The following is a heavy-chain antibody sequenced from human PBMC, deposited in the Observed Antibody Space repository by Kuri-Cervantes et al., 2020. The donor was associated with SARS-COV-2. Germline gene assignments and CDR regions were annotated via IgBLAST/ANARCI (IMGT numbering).Heavy chain of an antibody. D-gene: IGHD2-2*01. J-gene: IGHJ3*02. CDR1: GGSISGSGYY. Sequence: SETLSLTCTVSGGSISGSGYYWAWIRQPPGKGLEWIGEINHSGSTNYNPSLKSRVTISVDTSKNQFSLKLSSVAAADTAVYYCARGPRYCSSTSCYPLDAFDIWGQGTMVTVSS. V-gene: IGHV4-39*07. CDR2: INHSGST. CDR3: ARGPRYCSSTSCYPLDAFDI.